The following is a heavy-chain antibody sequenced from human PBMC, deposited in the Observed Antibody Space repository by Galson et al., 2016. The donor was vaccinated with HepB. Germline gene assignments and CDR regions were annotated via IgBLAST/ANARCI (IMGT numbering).Heavy chain of an antibody. CDR2: TSYNGNNK. CDR1: GFTFSSYA. V-gene: IGHV3-30*04. D-gene: IGHD1-20*01. CDR3: ASMTGTTPGGY. J-gene: IGHJ4*02. Sequence: SLRLSCAASGFTFSSYAMNWVRQAPGKGLGWVAGTSYNGNNKYYIDSVKGRFTISRDDSKNTVYLQMNGLRAEDTAVYYCASMTGTTPGGYWGQGTLVTVSS.